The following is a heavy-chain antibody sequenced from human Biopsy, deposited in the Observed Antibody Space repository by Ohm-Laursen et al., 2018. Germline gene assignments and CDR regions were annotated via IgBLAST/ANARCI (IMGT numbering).Heavy chain of an antibody. Sequence: TLSLTCDVSGGDINNYYWSWIRQPPGKGLEWIGHISHTGYTSYKSSLKSRVTISLDTSRKHFSLRLTSLAAADTAVYYCARGSNEYGGLYFPHWGQGTLVTVSS. CDR1: GGDINNYY. CDR3: ARGSNEYGGLYFPH. J-gene: IGHJ1*01. V-gene: IGHV4-59*08. CDR2: ISHTGYT. D-gene: IGHD4-23*01.